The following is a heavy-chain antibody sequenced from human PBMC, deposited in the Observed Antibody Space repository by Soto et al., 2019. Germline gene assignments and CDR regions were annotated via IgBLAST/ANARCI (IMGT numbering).Heavy chain of an antibody. J-gene: IGHJ5*02. CDR3: ARPVYSGNFFANAARFDP. CDR1: GGSIRSHGYY. CDR2: MYYSGTT. D-gene: IGHD1-26*01. V-gene: IGHV4-39*01. Sequence: QLRLQESGPGLVKPSDTLALTCSVSGGSIRSHGYYWAWIRQPPGKGLEWIGSMYYSGTTYYNPSLKIRLTLSIDSAKNQFSLKVKSVTAADTAVYYCARPVYSGNFFANAARFDPWGQGTLVTVSS.